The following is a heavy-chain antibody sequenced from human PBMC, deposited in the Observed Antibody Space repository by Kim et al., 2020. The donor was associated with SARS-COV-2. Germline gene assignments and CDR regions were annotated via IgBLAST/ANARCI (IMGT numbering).Heavy chain of an antibody. J-gene: IGHJ3*02. CDR3: AKDLPGIAVALMGAFDI. D-gene: IGHD6-19*01. CDR1: GFTFSSYA. V-gene: IGHV3-23*01. CDR2: ISGSGGST. Sequence: GGSLRLSCAASGFTFSSYAMSWVRQAPGKGLEWVSAISGSGGSTYYADSVKGRFTISRDNSKNTLYLQMNSLRAEDTAVYYCAKDLPGIAVALMGAFDIWGQGTMVTVSS.